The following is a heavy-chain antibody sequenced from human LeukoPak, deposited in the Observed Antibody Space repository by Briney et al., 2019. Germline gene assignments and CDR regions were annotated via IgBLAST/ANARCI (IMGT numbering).Heavy chain of an antibody. D-gene: IGHD5-18*01. J-gene: IGHJ4*02. V-gene: IGHV3-30-3*02. CDR3: ANERGYNFGYSFDY. Sequence: GGSLRLSCAASGFSFSSYAMHWVRKAPGKGLEWVAAIPNDGTKTYYADSVKGRFTISRDNSKNTLYLQMNSLRAEDTAVYYCANERGYNFGYSFDYWGQGTLVTVSS. CDR2: IPNDGTKT. CDR1: GFSFSSYA.